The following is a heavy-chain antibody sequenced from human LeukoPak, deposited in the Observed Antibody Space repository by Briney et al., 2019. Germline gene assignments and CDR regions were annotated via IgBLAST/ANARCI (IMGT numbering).Heavy chain of an antibody. CDR1: GYTFTSYG. V-gene: IGHV1-18*01. D-gene: IGHD3-16*02. Sequence: ASVKVSCKASGYTFTSYGISWVRQAPGQGLEWMGWISAYNGNTNYAQKLQGRVTMTTDTSTSTAYMELRSLRSDDTAVYYCARDYYVWGSYRYPGYWGQGTLVTVSS. CDR3: ARDYYVWGSYRYPGY. J-gene: IGHJ4*02. CDR2: ISAYNGNT.